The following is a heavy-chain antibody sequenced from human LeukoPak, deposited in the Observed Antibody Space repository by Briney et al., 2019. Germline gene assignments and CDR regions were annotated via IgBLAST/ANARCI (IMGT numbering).Heavy chain of an antibody. J-gene: IGHJ4*02. CDR2: ISGDGVST. CDR3: ARESGKFDY. V-gene: IGHV3-43*02. CDR1: GFPFDTYA. Sequence: GGSLRLSCAASGFPFDTYAMHWVRQAPGKGLEWVSLISGDGVSTFYADSVKGRFSISRDNSKNSLSLEMNSLRTEDTAMYYCARESGKFDYWGQGTLVAVSS.